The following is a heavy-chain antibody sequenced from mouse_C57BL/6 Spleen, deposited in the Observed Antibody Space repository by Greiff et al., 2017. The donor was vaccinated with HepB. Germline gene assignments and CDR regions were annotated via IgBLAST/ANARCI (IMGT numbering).Heavy chain of an antibody. CDR1: GYTFTDYY. J-gene: IGHJ4*01. V-gene: IGHV1-19*01. CDR3: ARGSNYPHYYAMDY. CDR2: INPYNGGT. Sequence: VHVKQSGPVLVKPGASVKMSCKASGYTFTDYYMNWVKQSHGKSLEWIGVINPYNGGTSYNQKFTGKATLTVDKSSSTAYMELNSLTSEDSAVYYCARGSNYPHYYAMDYWGQGTSVTVSS. D-gene: IGHD2-5*01.